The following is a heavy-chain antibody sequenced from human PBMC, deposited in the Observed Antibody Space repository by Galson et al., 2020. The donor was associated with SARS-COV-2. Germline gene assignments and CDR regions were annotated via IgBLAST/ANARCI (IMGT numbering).Heavy chain of an antibody. D-gene: IGHD3-3*01. CDR1: GFTFDDYG. J-gene: IGHJ4*02. CDR3: AKDRGDTDSFYTNFDH. Sequence: GESLKISCAASGFTFDDYGMSWVRQVPGKGLEWVSGITRNGGSTDYADSVEGRFTISRDNAKNSLSLQMNSLRAEDTAVYYCAKDRGDTDSFYTNFDHWGQGALVTVSS. CDR2: ITRNGGST. V-gene: IGHV3-20*04.